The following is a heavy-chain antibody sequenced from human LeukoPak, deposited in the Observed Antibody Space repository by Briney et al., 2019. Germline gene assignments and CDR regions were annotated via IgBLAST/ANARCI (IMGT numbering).Heavy chain of an antibody. D-gene: IGHD6-19*01. CDR1: GGSISSGGYY. CDR3: ARERMAVGYFDY. V-gene: IGHV4-31*03. CDR2: IYYSGST. Sequence: SETLSLTCTVSGGSISSGGYYWSWIRQHPGKGLEWIGYIYYSGSTYYNPSLKSRVTISVDTSKNQFSLKLGSVTAADTAVYYCARERMAVGYFDYWGQGTLVTVSS. J-gene: IGHJ4*02.